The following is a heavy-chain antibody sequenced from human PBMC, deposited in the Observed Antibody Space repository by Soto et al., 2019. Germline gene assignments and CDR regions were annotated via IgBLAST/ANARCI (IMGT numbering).Heavy chain of an antibody. CDR1: GFTFTSYS. Sequence: PGGSLRLSCATSGFTFTSYSMNWVRQAPGRGLEWLSYISSSSNTIFYADSVKGRFTISRDNSRNTLYLQMNSLRAEDTAVYYCAKVALEHSSWKWFDSWGQGTRVTVSS. CDR2: ISSSSNTI. CDR3: AKVALEHSSWKWFDS. V-gene: IGHV3-48*01. D-gene: IGHD6-13*01. J-gene: IGHJ5*01.